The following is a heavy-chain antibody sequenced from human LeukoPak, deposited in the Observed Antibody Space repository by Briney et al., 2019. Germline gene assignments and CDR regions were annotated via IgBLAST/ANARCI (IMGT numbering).Heavy chain of an antibody. CDR3: ARALWRGYSYGWVDY. V-gene: IGHV4-59*01. D-gene: IGHD5-18*01. Sequence: SETLSLTCTVSGGSISSYYWSWIRQPPGKGLEWIGYIYYSGSTNYNPSLKSRVTISVDTSKNQFSLKLNSVSAADTAVYYCARALWRGYSYGWVDYWGQGTLVTVSS. J-gene: IGHJ4*02. CDR1: GGSISSYY. CDR2: IYYSGST.